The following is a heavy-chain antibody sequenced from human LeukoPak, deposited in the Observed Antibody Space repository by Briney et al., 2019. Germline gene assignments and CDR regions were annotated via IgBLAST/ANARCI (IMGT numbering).Heavy chain of an antibody. CDR2: ISGSGGST. J-gene: IGHJ4*02. D-gene: IGHD3-16*02. CDR3: AKRSQTPYDYVWGSYRYTPHYFDY. V-gene: IGHV3-23*01. CDR1: GFTFSSYA. Sequence: PGGSLRLSCAASGFTFSSYAMSWVRQAPGKGLEWVSAISGSGGSTYYADSVKGRFTISRDNSKNTLYLQMNSLRAEDTAVYYCAKRSQTPYDYVWGSYRYTPHYFDYWGQGTLVTVSS.